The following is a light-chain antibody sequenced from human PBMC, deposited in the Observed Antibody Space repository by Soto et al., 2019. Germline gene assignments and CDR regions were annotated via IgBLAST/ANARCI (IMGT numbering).Light chain of an antibody. J-gene: IGKJ1*01. V-gene: IGKV3-20*01. CDR1: QSVSSSY. CDR2: GAS. CDR3: QQYCSSPRT. Sequence: EIVLTQSPGTLSLSPGERATLSCRASQSVSSSYLAWYQQKPGQAPRLLIYGASSRATGIPDRFSGSGSGTDFTLTISRLEPEEFAVFYCQQYCSSPRTFGQGTKVEI.